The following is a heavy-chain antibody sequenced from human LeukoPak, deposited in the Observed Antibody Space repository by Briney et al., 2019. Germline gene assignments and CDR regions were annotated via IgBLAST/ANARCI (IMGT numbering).Heavy chain of an antibody. CDR3: ARSYLVVTAIDAFDI. D-gene: IGHD2-21*02. J-gene: IGHJ3*02. Sequence: SGGSLRLSRAASGFTFSSYEMNWVRQAPGKGLEWASYISSSGSTIYYADSVKGRFTISRDNAKNSLYLQMNSLRAEDTAVYYCARSYLVVTAIDAFDIWGQRTMVTVSS. CDR2: ISSSGSTI. CDR1: GFTFSSYE. V-gene: IGHV3-48*03.